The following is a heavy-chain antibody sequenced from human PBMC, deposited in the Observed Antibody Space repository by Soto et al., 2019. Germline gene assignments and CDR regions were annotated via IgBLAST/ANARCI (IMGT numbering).Heavy chain of an antibody. J-gene: IGHJ5*02. CDR3: ARGGTPMVRGVIWFDP. D-gene: IGHD3-10*01. V-gene: IGHV4-59*01. CDR2: IYYSGST. Sequence: PSETLSLTCTVSGGSISSYYWSWIRQPPGKGLEWIGYIYYSGSTNYNPSLKSRVTISVDTSKNQFSLKLSSVTAADTAVYYCARGGTPMVRGVIWFDPWGQGTLVTVSS. CDR1: GGSISSYY.